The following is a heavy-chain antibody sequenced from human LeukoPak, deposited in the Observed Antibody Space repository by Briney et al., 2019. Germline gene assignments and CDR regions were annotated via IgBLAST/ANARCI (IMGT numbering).Heavy chain of an antibody. CDR1: GGSISNHY. Sequence: KASETLSLTCTVSGGSISNHYWTWIRQSPGKGLECIGYNYYSGISDYNPSLRSRVTMSVDTSKNQFSLKLTSLTAADTAVYYCARDMLGYYYGSGNYGSFDTWGQGTLVTVSS. J-gene: IGHJ5*02. CDR2: NYYSGIS. D-gene: IGHD3-10*01. CDR3: ARDMLGYYYGSGNYGSFDT. V-gene: IGHV4-59*11.